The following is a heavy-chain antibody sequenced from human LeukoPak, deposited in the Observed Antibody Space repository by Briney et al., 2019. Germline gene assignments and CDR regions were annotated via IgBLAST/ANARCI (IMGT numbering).Heavy chain of an antibody. CDR1: GGTFSSYA. CDR3: ARCSSSHLGGAFDI. D-gene: IGHD6-6*01. J-gene: IGHJ3*02. V-gene: IGHV1-69*13. Sequence: SVKVSCKASGGTFSSYAISWVRQAPGQGLEWMGGTIPIFGTANYAQKFQGRVTITADESTSTAYMELSSLRSEDTAVYYCARCSSSHLGGAFDIWGQGTMVTVSS. CDR2: TIPIFGTA.